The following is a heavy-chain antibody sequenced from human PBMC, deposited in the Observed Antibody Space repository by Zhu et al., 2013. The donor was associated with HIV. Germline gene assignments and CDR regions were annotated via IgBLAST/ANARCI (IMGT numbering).Heavy chain of an antibody. V-gene: IGHV1-18*01. CDR2: INTKMGNT. D-gene: IGHD3-16*01. CDR3: AAVWNYDWFDP. J-gene: IGHJ5*02. CDR1: GYTFTNYG. Sequence: VQLVQSGPEVKKLGASVKVSCKASGYTFTNYGIAWVRQAPGQRLEWLGWINTKMGNTNYAHNFQGRITMTADTSTTTAYMELKSLRSGDTAIYYCAAVWNYDWFDPWGQGTLIIVSS.